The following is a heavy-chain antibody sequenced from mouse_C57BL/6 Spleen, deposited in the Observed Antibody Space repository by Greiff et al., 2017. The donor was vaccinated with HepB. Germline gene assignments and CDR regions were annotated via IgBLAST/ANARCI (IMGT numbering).Heavy chain of an antibody. CDR1: GFTFSSYG. V-gene: IGHV5-6*02. CDR2: ISSGGSYT. Sequence: EVMLVESGGDLVKPGGSLKLSCAASGFTFSSYGMSWVRQTPDKRLEWVATISSGGSYTYYPDSVKGRFTISRDNAKNTLYLQMSSLKSEDTAMYYGARDGYYGSSYEDYAMDYWGQGTSVTVSS. D-gene: IGHD1-1*01. CDR3: ARDGYYGSSYEDYAMDY. J-gene: IGHJ4*01.